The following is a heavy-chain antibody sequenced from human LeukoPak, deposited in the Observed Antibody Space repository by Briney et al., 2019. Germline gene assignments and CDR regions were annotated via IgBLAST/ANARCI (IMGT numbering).Heavy chain of an antibody. D-gene: IGHD4-23*01. CDR2: FDPEDGET. V-gene: IGHV1-24*01. CDR3: ATVPRFTTVVTRVFGY. CDR1: GYTLTELS. Sequence: ASVKVSCKVSGYTLTELSVHWVRQAPGKGLEWMGGFDPEDGETIYAQKFQGRVTMTEDTSTDTAYMELSSLRSEDTAVYYCATVPRFTTVVTRVFGYWGQGTLVTVSS. J-gene: IGHJ4*02.